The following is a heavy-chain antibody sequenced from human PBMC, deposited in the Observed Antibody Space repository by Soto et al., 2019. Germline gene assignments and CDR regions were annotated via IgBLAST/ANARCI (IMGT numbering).Heavy chain of an antibody. V-gene: IGHV3-30*18. J-gene: IGHJ6*02. CDR3: AKDLRTTISDYGMDV. CDR2: ISYDETNE. CDR1: GFTFGSHG. Sequence: GGSLRPSCVASGFTFGSHGMHWVRQAPGKGLEWVAVISYDETNEHYVDSVKGRFTISRDNSKSILYLQMNRLRPEDTAVYKCAKDLRTTISDYGMDVWGQGTTVTVSS.